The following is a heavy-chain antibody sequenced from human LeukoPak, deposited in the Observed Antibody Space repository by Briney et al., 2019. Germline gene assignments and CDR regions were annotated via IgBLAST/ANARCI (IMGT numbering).Heavy chain of an antibody. CDR1: GGSISSYY. Sequence: SETLSLTCTVPGGSISSYYWSWIRQPPGKGLEWIGYIYYSGSTNYNPSLKSRVSISVDTSKNQFSLKLSSVTAADTAVYYCARGGADGYNSYFDYWGQGTLVTVSS. V-gene: IGHV4-59*12. D-gene: IGHD5-24*01. CDR3: ARGGADGYNSYFDY. J-gene: IGHJ4*02. CDR2: IYYSGST.